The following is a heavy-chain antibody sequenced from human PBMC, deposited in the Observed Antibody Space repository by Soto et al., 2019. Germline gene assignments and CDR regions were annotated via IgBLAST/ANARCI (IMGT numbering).Heavy chain of an antibody. CDR1: GGSVSNKTYY. CDR3: ARTTAVPNTLRSRYFFDY. D-gene: IGHD4-17*01. CDR2: VYYSGTT. Sequence: SETLSLTCSVSGGSVSNKTYYWSWIRQPPGKRLEWIGYVYYSGTTNYNPSLKSRVTISVDLSKNQFSLRLSSVTTADAALYYCARTTAVPNTLRSRYFFDYWGQGTLVTVSS. J-gene: IGHJ4*02. V-gene: IGHV4-61*01.